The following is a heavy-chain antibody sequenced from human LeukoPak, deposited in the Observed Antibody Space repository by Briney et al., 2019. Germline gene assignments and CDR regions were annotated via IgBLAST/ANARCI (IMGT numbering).Heavy chain of an antibody. CDR2: IYYSGST. CDR1: GGSLSSDY. CDR3: ARGVVQDRAAAAPDLDY. J-gene: IGHJ4*02. D-gene: IGHD6-13*01. Sequence: SETLSLTCTVSGGSLSSDYWTWIRQPPGKRLQWIGYIYYSGSTNYNPSLKSRVTISVDTSKNQFSLKLSSVTAADTAVYYCARGVVQDRAAAAPDLDYWGQGTLVTVSS. V-gene: IGHV4-59*12.